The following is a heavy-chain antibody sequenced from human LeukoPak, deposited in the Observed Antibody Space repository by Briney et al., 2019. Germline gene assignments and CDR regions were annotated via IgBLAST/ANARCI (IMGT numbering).Heavy chain of an antibody. Sequence: GGSLRLSCAASGFTFGSYSMNWVRQAPGKGLEWVSSISSSSSYIYYADSVKGRFTISRDNAKNSLYLQMNSLRAEDTAVYYCASSDFWSGTVNDYWGQGTLVTVSS. CDR1: GFTFGSYS. CDR3: ASSDFWSGTVNDY. J-gene: IGHJ4*02. V-gene: IGHV3-21*01. CDR2: ISSSSSYI. D-gene: IGHD3-3*01.